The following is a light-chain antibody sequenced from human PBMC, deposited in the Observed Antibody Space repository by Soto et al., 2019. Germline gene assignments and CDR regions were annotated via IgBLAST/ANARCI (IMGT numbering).Light chain of an antibody. J-gene: IGKJ1*01. CDR3: QQYGSSGT. V-gene: IGKV3-20*01. CDR2: DAS. CDR1: QSVSYY. Sequence: EIVLTQSPGTLSLSPGEIATLSFRASQSVSYYLAWYQQKPGQAPRLLIYDASSRATGVPDRFSGSGSGTDFTLTISRLEPEDFAVYYCQQYGSSGTFGQGTKVDIK.